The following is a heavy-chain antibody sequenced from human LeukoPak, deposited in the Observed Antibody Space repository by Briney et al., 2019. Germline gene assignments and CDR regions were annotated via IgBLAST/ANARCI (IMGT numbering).Heavy chain of an antibody. D-gene: IGHD1-7*01. CDR1: GGSIRSSNYY. CDR2: IYYSGTT. V-gene: IGHV4-39*01. CDR3: ARRSLGGNYHSPFFDY. Sequence: PSETLSLTCTVSGGSIRSSNYYWGWIRQPPGKGLEWIGRIYYSGTTYSSPSLKSRITISVDTSKNQFSLKLSSVTAADTAVYYCARRSLGGNYHSPFFDYWGQGTLVTVSS. J-gene: IGHJ4*02.